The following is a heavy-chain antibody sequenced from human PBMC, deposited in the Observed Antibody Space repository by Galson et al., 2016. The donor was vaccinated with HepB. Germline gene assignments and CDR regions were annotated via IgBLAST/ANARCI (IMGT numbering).Heavy chain of an antibody. J-gene: IGHJ4*02. Sequence: SLRLSCAASGFTFTDYWMSWVRQAPGKGLEFVANIRQDGSETSYVASVKGRFTISRDNAKDSLYLQMSSLRVHDTAVYYCAREGSGGFDHWGQGTLVTVS. V-gene: IGHV3-7*01. D-gene: IGHD3-16*01. CDR2: IRQDGSET. CDR1: GFTFTDYW. CDR3: AREGSGGFDH.